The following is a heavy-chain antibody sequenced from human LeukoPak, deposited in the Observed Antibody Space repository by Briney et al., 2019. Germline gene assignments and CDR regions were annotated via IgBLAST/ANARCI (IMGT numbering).Heavy chain of an antibody. J-gene: IGHJ5*02. CDR1: GGSFSGYY. D-gene: IGHD2-2*01. Sequence: SETLSLTCAVYGGSFSGYYWSWIRRPPGKGLEWIGEINHSGSTNYNPSLKSRVTISVDTSKNQFSLKLSSVTAADTAVYYCARPYCSSTSCYGVVSDWFDPWGQGTLVTVSS. CDR2: INHSGST. CDR3: ARPYCSSTSCYGVVSDWFDP. V-gene: IGHV4-34*01.